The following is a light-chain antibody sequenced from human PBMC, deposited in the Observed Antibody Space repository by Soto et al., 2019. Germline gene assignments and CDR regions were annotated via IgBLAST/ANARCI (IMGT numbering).Light chain of an antibody. CDR2: GAS. V-gene: IGKV3-20*01. CDR3: QQYSSSPVFT. J-gene: IGKJ3*01. CDR1: QSVSSSY. Sequence: EIVLTQSPGTLSLSPGERATLSCRASQSVSSSYLAWYQQKPGQAPRLLIYGASSSATGIPDRFSGSGSGTEFTLTISRLEPEDFAVYYCQQYSSSPVFTFGPGTKVDIQ.